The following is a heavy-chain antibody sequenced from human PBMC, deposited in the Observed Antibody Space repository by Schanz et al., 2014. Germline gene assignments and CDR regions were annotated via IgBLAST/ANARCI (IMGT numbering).Heavy chain of an antibody. CDR1: GVSISSHY. D-gene: IGHD5-18*01. CDR2: LFNSERA. CDR3: ATIPRGNIYGYFDY. V-gene: IGHV4-59*11. Sequence: QVQLRESGPGLVKPSETLSLTCTVSGVSISSHYWSWVRQAPGEGLEWIGYLFNSERAKYNPSLESRINMSLDTSKSQFSLHLRYVTAADTAVYYCATIPRGNIYGYFDYWGQGTLVTVSS. J-gene: IGHJ4*02.